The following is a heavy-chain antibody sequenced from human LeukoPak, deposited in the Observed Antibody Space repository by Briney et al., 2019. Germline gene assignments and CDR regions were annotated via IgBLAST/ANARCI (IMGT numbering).Heavy chain of an antibody. CDR3: ARGYDSSGYYYY. Sequence: PGGPLGLSCAASGFTFRSYRMNWVRQAAGKGLEWVASIKQGESERYYVDSVNGRFTISRDNSKNRLYLQMNSLRAEDTAVYYCARGYDSSGYYYYWGQGTLVTVSS. D-gene: IGHD3-22*01. J-gene: IGHJ4*02. CDR2: IKQGESER. V-gene: IGHV3-7*02. CDR1: GFTFRSYR.